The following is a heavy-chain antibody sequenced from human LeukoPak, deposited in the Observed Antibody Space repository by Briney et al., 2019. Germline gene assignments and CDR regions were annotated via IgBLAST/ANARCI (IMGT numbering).Heavy chain of an antibody. Sequence: PSETLSLTCTVSGGLIRTYYWSWIRQPPGKGLEWMGYIYHSGNTDYNPSLKSRVTISVDSSKNQFSLKLSSVTAADTAVYYCAGDLGHFDYWGQGTLVTVSS. J-gene: IGHJ4*02. V-gene: IGHV4-59*01. CDR1: GGLIRTYY. CDR3: AGDLGHFDY. CDR2: IYHSGNT. D-gene: IGHD7-27*01.